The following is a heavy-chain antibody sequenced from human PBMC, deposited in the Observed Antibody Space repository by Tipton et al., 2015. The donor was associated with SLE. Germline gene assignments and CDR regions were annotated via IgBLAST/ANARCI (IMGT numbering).Heavy chain of an antibody. V-gene: IGHV4-59*04. J-gene: IGHJ6*03. Sequence: TLSLTCTVSGGSGRGFSWSWIRQPPGKGLEWMGTNYYTGNTYYSPSLKSRVTMSVDTSRNHFSLKLSSVTAADTAVYYCATRQQGYYYMDVWGKGTTVTVSS. CDR2: NYYTGNT. CDR1: GGSGRGFS. CDR3: ATRQQGYYYMDV.